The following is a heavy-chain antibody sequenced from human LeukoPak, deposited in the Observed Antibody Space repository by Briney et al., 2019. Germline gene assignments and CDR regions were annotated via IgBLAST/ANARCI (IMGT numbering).Heavy chain of an antibody. CDR3: VRGPATDPLDY. Sequence: GGSLRLSCTASGFSFSSYSMNWVRQAPGKGLEWVSSISSGSSFIYYADSVRGRFTTSRDNAKNSLYLQMNSLRAEDTAVYYCVRGPATDPLDYWGQGTLVNVSS. V-gene: IGHV3-21*01. D-gene: IGHD5-12*01. CDR2: ISSGSSFI. J-gene: IGHJ4*02. CDR1: GFSFSSYS.